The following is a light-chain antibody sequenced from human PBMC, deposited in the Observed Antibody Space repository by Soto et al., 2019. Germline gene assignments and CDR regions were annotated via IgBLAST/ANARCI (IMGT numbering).Light chain of an antibody. CDR1: QSVSSY. V-gene: IGKV3-11*01. J-gene: IGKJ5*01. Sequence: EIVLTQSPATLSLSPGERATLSCRASQSVSSYLAWYQQKPGQAPRLLIYDASNRATGIPARFSGSGSGTDFTLTISSLEPEDFAVYYCQKRSNWPITCGQGTRRGIK. CDR2: DAS. CDR3: QKRSNWPIT.